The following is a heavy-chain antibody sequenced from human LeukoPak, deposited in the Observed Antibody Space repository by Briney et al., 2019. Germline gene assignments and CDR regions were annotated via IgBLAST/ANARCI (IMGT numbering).Heavy chain of an antibody. D-gene: IGHD3-22*01. Sequence: SGPTLVKPTQTLTLTCTFSGFSFSTSGVGVGWIRQPPGKALEWLALIYWDDDKRYSSSLKSRLTITKDTSKNQVVLTMTNIDPVDTATYYYAHRRHGHYYGPYFDYWGQGTLVTVSS. CDR3: AHRRHGHYYGPYFDY. J-gene: IGHJ4*02. CDR2: IYWDDDK. CDR1: GFSFSTSGVG. V-gene: IGHV2-5*02.